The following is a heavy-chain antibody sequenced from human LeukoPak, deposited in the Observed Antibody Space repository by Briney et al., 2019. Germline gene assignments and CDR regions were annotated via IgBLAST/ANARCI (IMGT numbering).Heavy chain of an antibody. Sequence: GGSLRLSCAASGFTFSSYSMNWVRQAPGKGLEWVSSISSSSSYIYYADSVKGRFTISRDNAKNSLYLQMNSLRAEDTAVYYCARDRSKLLWFGELLSDAFDIWSQGTMVTVSS. CDR3: ARDRSKLLWFGELLSDAFDI. CDR1: GFTFSSYS. D-gene: IGHD3-10*01. CDR2: ISSSSSYI. V-gene: IGHV3-21*01. J-gene: IGHJ3*02.